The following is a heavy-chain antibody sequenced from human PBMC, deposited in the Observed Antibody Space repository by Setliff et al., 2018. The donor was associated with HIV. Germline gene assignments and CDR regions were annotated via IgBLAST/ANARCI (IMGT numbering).Heavy chain of an antibody. J-gene: IGHJ6*03. V-gene: IGHV4-39*01. D-gene: IGHD6-6*01. CDR3: ARVHRRQLAHYYYYYMDV. Sequence: SETLSLTCTVSGGSISSGSYYWSWIRQPPGKGLEWIGSIYYSGSTYYNPSLKSRVTISVDTSKNQFSLKLSSVTAADTAVYYCARVHRRQLAHYYYYYMDVWGKGTTVTVSS. CDR1: GGSISSGSYY. CDR2: IYYSGST.